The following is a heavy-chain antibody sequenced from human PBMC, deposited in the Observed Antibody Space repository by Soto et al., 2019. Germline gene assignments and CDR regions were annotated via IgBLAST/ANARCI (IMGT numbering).Heavy chain of an antibody. CDR3: ERVSIAHSFHY. CDR1: GFSLSTPGMR. Sequence: SGPTLVNPTQTLTLTCTFSGFSLSTPGMRVSWIRQPPGKALEWLARIDWDDDTFYSPSLKTRPTISKDTYKNQVVLTMTNMDTTHKPIHYRERVSIAHSFHYWGHRALVTVSS. CDR2: IDWDDDT. J-gene: IGHJ4*01. V-gene: IGHV2-70*04. D-gene: IGHD2-21*01.